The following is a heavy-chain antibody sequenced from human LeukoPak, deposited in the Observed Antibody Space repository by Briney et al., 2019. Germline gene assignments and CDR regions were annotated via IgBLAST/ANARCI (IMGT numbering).Heavy chain of an antibody. V-gene: IGHV3-74*01. CDR1: GFTLSNHW. CDR2: ISGDEIWT. D-gene: IGHD3-10*01. CDR3: ARDQGRTGHQDV. Sequence: GGSLRLSCAASGFTLSNHWMHWVRQAPGKGLVWVSRISGDEIWTSYADSVKGRFTISRDNSKNTLYLQMNSLRAEDTAVYFCARDQGRTGHQDVWGQGTTVTVSS. J-gene: IGHJ6*02.